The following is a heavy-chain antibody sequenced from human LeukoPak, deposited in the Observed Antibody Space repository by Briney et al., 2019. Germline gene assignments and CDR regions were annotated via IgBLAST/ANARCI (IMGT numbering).Heavy chain of an antibody. CDR3: ARAYGSGSYYNNEYFQH. Sequence: VASVKVSCKASGYTFISYAISWVRQAPGQGLEWMGWISAYNGNTKYAQKLQGRVTMTTDTSTSTAYMELRSLRSDDTAVYYCARAYGSGSYYNNEYFQHWGQGTLVTLSS. CDR2: ISAYNGNT. D-gene: IGHD3-10*01. V-gene: IGHV1-18*01. J-gene: IGHJ1*01. CDR1: GYTFISYA.